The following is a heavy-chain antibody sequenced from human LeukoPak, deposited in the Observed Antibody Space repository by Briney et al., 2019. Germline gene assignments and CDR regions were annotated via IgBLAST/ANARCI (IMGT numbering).Heavy chain of an antibody. CDR1: GYSISSGYY. J-gene: IGHJ4*02. V-gene: IGHV4-38-2*01. D-gene: IGHD4-11*01. CDR3: ATQTTVTTIDY. CDR2: IYHSGST. Sequence: PSETLSLTCAVSGYSISSGYYWGWIRQPPGKGLEWIGSIYHSGSTYYNPSLKSRVTISVDTSKNQFSLKLSSVTAADTAVYYCATQTTVTTIDYWGKGALVTVSS.